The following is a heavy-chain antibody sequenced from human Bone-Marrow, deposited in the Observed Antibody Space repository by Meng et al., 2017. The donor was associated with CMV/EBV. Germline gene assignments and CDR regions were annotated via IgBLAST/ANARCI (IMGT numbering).Heavy chain of an antibody. CDR1: GFTFSSYA. CDR2: IYYTGST. J-gene: IGHJ5*02. V-gene: IGHV4-38-2*01. CDR3: ARGTYSTSWYWFDP. Sequence: ESLKISCAASGFTFSSYAMSWVRQAPGKGLEWIGSIYYTGSTYYNPSLKSRVTISVDTSKNQFSLNLSSVTAADTAVYYCARGTYSTSWYWFDPWGQGTLVTVSS. D-gene: IGHD6-13*01.